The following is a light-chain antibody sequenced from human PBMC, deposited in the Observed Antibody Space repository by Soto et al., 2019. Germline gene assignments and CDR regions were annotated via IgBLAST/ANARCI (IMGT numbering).Light chain of an antibody. CDR3: CSYAGSRV. CDR1: SSDFGDHKS. V-gene: IGLV2-23*01. Sequence: QSALTQAASVSGSPGQSITISCTGASSDFGDHKSVSWYQHHPGKAPKLIIYEGSKRPSGVSNRFSGSKSGNTASLTISGLQAEDEADYYCCSYAGSRVFGTGTKLTVL. CDR2: EGS. J-gene: IGLJ1*01.